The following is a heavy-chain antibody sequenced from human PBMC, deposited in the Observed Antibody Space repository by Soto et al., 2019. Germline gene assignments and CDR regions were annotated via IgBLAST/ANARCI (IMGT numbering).Heavy chain of an antibody. CDR2: MSYSGNTI. CDR3: ARGWRSSPVSWFDP. CDR1: GFTFSISE. Sequence: PGGSLRLSCAASGFTFSISEMTWVRQAPGKGLEWLAFMSYSGNTIYYADSVRGRFSISRDNARNSLFLQMDSLRAEDTAVYYCARGWRSSPVSWFDPWGQGTLVTVSS. D-gene: IGHD6-13*01. J-gene: IGHJ5*02. V-gene: IGHV3-48*03.